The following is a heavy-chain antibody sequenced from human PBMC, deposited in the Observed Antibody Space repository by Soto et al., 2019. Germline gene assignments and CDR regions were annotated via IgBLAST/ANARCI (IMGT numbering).Heavy chain of an antibody. CDR3: ARGPRSYDSSGYLDGFDP. D-gene: IGHD3-22*01. Sequence: QVQLVQSGAEVKKPGSSVKVSCKASGGTFSSYTISWVRQAPGQGLEWMGRIIPILGIANYAQKFQGRVTITADKPTSTAYMERSSLRSEDTAVYYCARGPRSYDSSGYLDGFDPWGQGTLVTVSS. CDR1: GGTFSSYT. V-gene: IGHV1-69*02. J-gene: IGHJ5*02. CDR2: IIPILGIA.